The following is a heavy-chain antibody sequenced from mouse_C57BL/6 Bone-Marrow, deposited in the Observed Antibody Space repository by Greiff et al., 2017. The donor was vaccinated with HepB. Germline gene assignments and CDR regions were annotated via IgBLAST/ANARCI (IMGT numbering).Heavy chain of an antibody. Sequence: EVKLVESGGGLVQPGGSLKLSCAASGFTFSDYYMYWVRQTPEKRLEWVAYISNGGGSTYYPDTVKGRFTISRDNAKNTLYLQMSRLKSEDTAMYYCARRGYDYDWYYFDYWGQGTTLTVSS. CDR2: ISNGGGST. J-gene: IGHJ2*01. CDR3: ARRGYDYDWYYFDY. CDR1: GFTFSDYY. D-gene: IGHD2-4*01. V-gene: IGHV5-12*01.